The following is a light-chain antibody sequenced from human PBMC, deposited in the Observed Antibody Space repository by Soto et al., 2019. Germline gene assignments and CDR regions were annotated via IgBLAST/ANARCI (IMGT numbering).Light chain of an antibody. V-gene: IGKV4-1*01. Sequence: DIVMTQSPDSLAVSLGERATINCKSSQSVLYNSNNKNYLAWYQQKPGQPPKLLIYWASTRESGVPDRFSGSGSGTDFPLTIRSLQAEDVAVYYCQQYYSPWTFGQGTKVESK. J-gene: IGKJ1*01. CDR2: WAS. CDR3: QQYYSPWT. CDR1: QSVLYNSNNKNY.